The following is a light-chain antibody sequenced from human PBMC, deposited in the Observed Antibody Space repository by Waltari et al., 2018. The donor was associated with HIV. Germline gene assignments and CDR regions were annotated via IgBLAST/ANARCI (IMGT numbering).Light chain of an antibody. V-gene: IGLV2-8*01. CDR3: SSYAANNSFVL. CDR1: PSHFGRYDL. CDR2: EVT. J-gene: IGLJ2*01. Sequence: QSALTQPPSASGPPRQSVTLSSTGTPSHFGRYDLLSWYQLQPGKVHKLIIHEVTKRRSGVPDLFSGSKSDNTASLTVSGLQTDDEADYYCSSYAANNSFVLFGGGTRLTVL.